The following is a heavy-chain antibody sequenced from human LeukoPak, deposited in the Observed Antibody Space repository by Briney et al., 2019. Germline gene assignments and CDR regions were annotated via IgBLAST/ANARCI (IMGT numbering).Heavy chain of an antibody. D-gene: IGHD4-17*01. CDR2: ISSSSSYT. J-gene: IGHJ4*02. CDR3: ARDGDGDRTFDY. Sequence: GGSLRLSCSASGFTFSDYYMSWIRQAPGEGLEWVSYISSSSSYTNYADSVKGRFTISRDNAKNSLYLQMNSLRAEDTAVYYCARDGDGDRTFDYWGQGTLVTVSS. V-gene: IGHV3-11*06. CDR1: GFTFSDYY.